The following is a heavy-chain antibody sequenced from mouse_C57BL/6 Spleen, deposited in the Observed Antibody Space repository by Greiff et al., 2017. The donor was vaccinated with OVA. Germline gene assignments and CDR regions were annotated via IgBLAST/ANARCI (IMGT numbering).Heavy chain of an antibody. D-gene: IGHD1-1*01. V-gene: IGHV3-6*01. CDR1: GYSITSGYY. Sequence: EVKLMESGPGLVKPSQSLSLTCSVTGYSITSGYYWNWIRQFPGNKLEWMGYISYDGSNNYNPSLKNRISITRDTSKNQFFLKLNSVTTEDTATYYCAREDYGSSYRLYFDVWGTGTTVTVSS. J-gene: IGHJ1*03. CDR2: ISYDGSN. CDR3: AREDYGSSYRLYFDV.